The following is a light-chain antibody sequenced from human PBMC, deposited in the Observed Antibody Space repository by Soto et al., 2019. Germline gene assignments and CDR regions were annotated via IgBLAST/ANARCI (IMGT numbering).Light chain of an antibody. CDR1: QGVSRK. J-gene: IGKJ4*01. CDR3: QQRGTWPRVT. Sequence: DIVMTQSPATLSVAPGERVTFSCRASQGVSRKLAWYQHKPGQAPRLLISGASTGATGIPARFRGGGSETDFTLTISSLAPEDFAIYYCQQRGTWPRVTFGGGTKVDIK. V-gene: IGKV3-11*01. CDR2: GAS.